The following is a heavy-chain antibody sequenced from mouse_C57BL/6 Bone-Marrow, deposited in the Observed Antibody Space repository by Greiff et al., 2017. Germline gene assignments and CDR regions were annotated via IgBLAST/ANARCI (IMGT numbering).Heavy chain of an antibody. CDR3: ARGYYSNYGFAY. V-gene: IGHV1-50*01. D-gene: IGHD2-5*01. J-gene: IGHJ3*01. CDR2: IDPSDSFT. CDR1: GYTFTSYW. Sequence: QVQLQQPGAELVKPGASVKLSCKASGYTFTSYWMQWVKQRPGQGLEWIGEIDPSDSFTNYNQKFKGKATLTVDTSSSTAYMQLSSLTSEDSAVYYCARGYYSNYGFAYWGQGTLVTVSA.